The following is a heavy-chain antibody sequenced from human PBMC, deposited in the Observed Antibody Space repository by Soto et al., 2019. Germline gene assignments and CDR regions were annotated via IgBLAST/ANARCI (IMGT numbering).Heavy chain of an antibody. D-gene: IGHD3-22*01. CDR3: ATRLYHSRGYYYVPY. CDR1: AGSISSSSYF. CDR2: IDYRGST. J-gene: IGHJ4*02. V-gene: IGHV4-39*01. Sequence: QLQLQESGPGLVKPSETLSLTCTVSAGSISSSSYFSGWIRQPPGKGLEWIGAIDYRGSTSYNPSLKRRVTISVDTSKIQFSLTLSSVPAADTAVYYCATRLYHSRGYYYVPYWGQGTLVTVSS.